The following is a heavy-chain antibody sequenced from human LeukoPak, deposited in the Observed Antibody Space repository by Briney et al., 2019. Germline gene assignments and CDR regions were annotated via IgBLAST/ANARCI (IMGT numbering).Heavy chain of an antibody. J-gene: IGHJ4*02. Sequence: GGSLRLSCAASGFTFSSYWMSWVRQAPGKGLEWVANIKQDGSEKYYVDSVKGRLTTSRDNAKNSLYLQMNSLRAEDTASYYCAKDLHYGDYGEPCFDYWGQGTLVTVSS. CDR3: AKDLHYGDYGEPCFDY. CDR2: IKQDGSEK. D-gene: IGHD4-17*01. CDR1: GFTFSSYW. V-gene: IGHV3-7*03.